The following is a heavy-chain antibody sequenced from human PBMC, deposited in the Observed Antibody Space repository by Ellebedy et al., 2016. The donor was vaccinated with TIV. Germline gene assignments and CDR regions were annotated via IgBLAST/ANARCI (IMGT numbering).Heavy chain of an antibody. CDR3: AKVQDLLAVAGTFDS. Sequence: GGSLRLXCAASGFTFRTYAISWVRQAPGKGLEWVSGIRASGGNTSYADSVQGRFIISRDNSKNTVNLRMNSLRGEDPAVYYCAKVQDLLAVAGTFDSWGQGTLVTVSS. D-gene: IGHD6-19*01. CDR1: GFTFRTYA. CDR2: IRASGGNT. V-gene: IGHV3-23*01. J-gene: IGHJ4*02.